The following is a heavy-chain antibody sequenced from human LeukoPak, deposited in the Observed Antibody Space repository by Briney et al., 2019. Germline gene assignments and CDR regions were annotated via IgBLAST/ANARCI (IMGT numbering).Heavy chain of an antibody. CDR3: ARRVPDYGDYFRPNYAFDI. D-gene: IGHD4-17*01. Sequence: PGGSLRLSCAASGFTFSSYGMHWVRQAPGKGLEWVAVISYDGSNKYYADSVKGRFTISRDNAKNSLYLQMNSLRAEDTAVYYCARRVPDYGDYFRPNYAFDIWGQGTMVTVSS. J-gene: IGHJ3*02. V-gene: IGHV3-30*03. CDR2: ISYDGSNK. CDR1: GFTFSSYG.